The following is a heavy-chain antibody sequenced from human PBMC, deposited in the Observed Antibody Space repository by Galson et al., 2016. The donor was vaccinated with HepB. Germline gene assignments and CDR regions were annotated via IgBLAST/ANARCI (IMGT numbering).Heavy chain of an antibody. D-gene: IGHD3-22*01. J-gene: IGHJ4*02. V-gene: IGHV1-18*01. Sequence: SVKVSCKASGYTFSNFGISWVRQAPGQGLEWMGWISPNNGDANYARNLQGRANMTTATSTATAYLEVTSLKSDDTAVYYCATVGQWDHYDNGGYGYPRYSQYGGQGTLVIVSS. CDR1: GYTFSNFG. CDR2: ISPNNGDA. CDR3: ATVGQWDHYDNGGYGYPRYSQY.